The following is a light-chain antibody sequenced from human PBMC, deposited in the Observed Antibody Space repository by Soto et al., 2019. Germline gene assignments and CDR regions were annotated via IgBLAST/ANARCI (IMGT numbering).Light chain of an antibody. CDR1: QFVRSN. CDR3: HQYNTWPLT. J-gene: IGKJ4*01. V-gene: IGKV3-15*01. CDR2: GAS. Sequence: EIVITQSPATLSVSPGDRVTLSCRASQFVRSNSAWYQQKPGQAARLLIYGASLRATGIQARFSGSGYGTEFTLTISSLQSEDFAVYYCHQYNTWPLTFGGGTKV.